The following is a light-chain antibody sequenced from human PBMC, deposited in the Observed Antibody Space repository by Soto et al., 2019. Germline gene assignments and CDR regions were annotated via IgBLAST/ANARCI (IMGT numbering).Light chain of an antibody. CDR2: DAS. Sequence: DIDMTQSPSSLSASFRDRVTITCRASQRISSWLGWYQQKPGKAPKLLIYDASSLESGVPSRFIGSASGTEFPLTISSLQPDDFAAYVDQQDNHYSPFGQGTKLDI. CDR1: QRISSW. V-gene: IGKV1-5*01. J-gene: IGKJ1*01. CDR3: QQDNHYSP.